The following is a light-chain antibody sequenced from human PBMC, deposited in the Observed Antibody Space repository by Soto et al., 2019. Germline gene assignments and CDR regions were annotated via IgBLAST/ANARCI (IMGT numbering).Light chain of an antibody. Sequence: DIQMTQSPSSLSASVGDRVTITCRASQSISSYLNWYQQKPGKAPKLLIYAASSLQCGVPSRFSGSGSGTDFTLTISSLQPEDFATYYCQQSYSTPFSTFGQGTRLEIK. CDR3: QQSYSTPFST. CDR2: AAS. V-gene: IGKV1-39*01. CDR1: QSISSY. J-gene: IGKJ5*01.